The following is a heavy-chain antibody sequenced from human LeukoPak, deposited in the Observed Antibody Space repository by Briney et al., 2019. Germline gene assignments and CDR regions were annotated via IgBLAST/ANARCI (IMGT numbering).Heavy chain of an antibody. CDR1: GNTFTGYH. V-gene: IGHV1-46*01. CDR3: VRVAVAAGGPPHFDY. Sequence: ASVKVSCKTSGNTFTGYHLHWVRQAPGQGLEWMGIISPSGGITTYAQKFQGRITMTRDTSTRIVYMELSSLISEDTAVYYCVRVAVAAGGPPHFDYWGQEPWSPSPQ. D-gene: IGHD6-13*01. J-gene: IGHJ4*01. CDR2: ISPSGGIT.